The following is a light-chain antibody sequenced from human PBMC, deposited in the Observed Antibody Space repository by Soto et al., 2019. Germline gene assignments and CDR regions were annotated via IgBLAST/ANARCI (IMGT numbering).Light chain of an antibody. CDR2: DAS. J-gene: IGKJ4*01. V-gene: IGKV3-11*01. CDR1: QSVRKY. CDR3: QQFSSYPLT. Sequence: EVVLTQSPATLSLSPGERVTLSCRASQSVRKYLGWYQQKPGQAPRLLIFDASNRAADIPDRFSGGGSGTDFTLTISRLEPEDFAVYYCQQFSSYPLTFGGGTKVDIK.